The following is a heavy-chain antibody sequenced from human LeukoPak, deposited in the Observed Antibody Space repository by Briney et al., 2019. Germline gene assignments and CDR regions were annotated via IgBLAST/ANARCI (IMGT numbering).Heavy chain of an antibody. CDR2: INPNSGDT. J-gene: IGHJ4*02. CDR1: GYTLTGYY. V-gene: IGHV1-2*02. D-gene: IGHD3-10*01. Sequence: GASVKVSCKASGYTLTGYYMHWVRQAPGQGLQWMGWINPNSGDTHFPQKFQGRVTMTTDTSITTAYMELSRLRSDDTAVYYCARGGNYGSGTYTAFDYWGQGALVTVSS. CDR3: ARGGNYGSGTYTAFDY.